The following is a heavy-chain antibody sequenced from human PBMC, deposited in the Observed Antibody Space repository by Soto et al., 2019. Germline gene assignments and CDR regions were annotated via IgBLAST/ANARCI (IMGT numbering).Heavy chain of an antibody. Sequence: EVQLVESGGGLVKPGGSLRLSCAASGFTFSSYSMNWVRQAPGKGLEWVSSISSSSSYIYYADSVKGRFTISRDNAKNSLYLQMNSLRAEDTAVYYCARDIAVAGTGLDYWGQGTLVTVSS. V-gene: IGHV3-21*01. CDR3: ARDIAVAGTGLDY. D-gene: IGHD6-19*01. CDR1: GFTFSSYS. J-gene: IGHJ4*02. CDR2: ISSSSSYI.